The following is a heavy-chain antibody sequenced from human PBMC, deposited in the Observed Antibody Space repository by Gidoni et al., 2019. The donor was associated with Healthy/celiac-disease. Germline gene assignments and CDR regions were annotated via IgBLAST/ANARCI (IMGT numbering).Heavy chain of an antibody. V-gene: IGHV3-23*01. CDR1: GFTFSRYA. D-gene: IGHD3-22*01. Sequence: EVQLLESGGGLVQPGGSLRLSCAASGFTFSRYAMSWVRQAPGKGLEWVSAISGSGGSTYYADTVKGRFTISRDNSKNTLYLQMNSLRAEDTAVYYCANGGDYYDSSGYYDYWGQGTLVTVSS. CDR2: ISGSGGST. CDR3: ANGGDYYDSSGYYDY. J-gene: IGHJ4*02.